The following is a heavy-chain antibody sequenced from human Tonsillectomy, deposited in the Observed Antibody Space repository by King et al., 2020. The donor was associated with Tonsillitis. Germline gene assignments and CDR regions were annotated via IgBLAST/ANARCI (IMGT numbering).Heavy chain of an antibody. Sequence: VQLVESGGGVVQPGRSLRLSCAASGFTFSSYSIHWVRQAPGKGLEWVAVISSDGSNKYYADSVKGRFTISRDNSKNTLYLQMTSLRVEDTAVYYCATLDYYDSSGYDYWGQGTLVTFSS. CDR2: ISSDGSNK. D-gene: IGHD3-22*01. CDR3: ATLDYYDSSGYDY. V-gene: IGHV3-30*04. CDR1: GFTFSSYS. J-gene: IGHJ4*02.